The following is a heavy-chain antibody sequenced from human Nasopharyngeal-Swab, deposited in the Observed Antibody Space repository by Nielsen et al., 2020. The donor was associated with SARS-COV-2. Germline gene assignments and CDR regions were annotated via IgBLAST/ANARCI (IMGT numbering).Heavy chain of an antibody. Sequence: SETLSLTCAVYGGSFSDYYWSWIRQPPGKGLEWIAEINHSGSTNYNPSLKSRVTISVDTSKNQFSLKLSSVTAADTAVYYCARIPPPDYGDYVWARDDDDAFDIWGQGTMVTVSS. CDR1: GGSFSDYY. CDR3: ARIPPPDYGDYVWARDDDDAFDI. V-gene: IGHV4-34*01. J-gene: IGHJ3*02. D-gene: IGHD4-17*01. CDR2: INHSGST.